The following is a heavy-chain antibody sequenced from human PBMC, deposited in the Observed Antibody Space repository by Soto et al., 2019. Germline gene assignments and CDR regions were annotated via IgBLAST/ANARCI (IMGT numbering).Heavy chain of an antibody. D-gene: IGHD3-10*01. CDR2: IIPKLGSA. CDR1: GGGNLRDYR. Sequence: QVQLVQSGAEVKEPGSSVKVSCKASGGGNLRDYRTTWVRRAPGQGLEWMGGIIPKLGSANYAQNFQGRVTVTADESTNTVDMELRSLRSDDTAVYYCARGVDGDNFGAVYWGQGTPVTVSS. V-gene: IGHV1-69*01. J-gene: IGHJ4*02. CDR3: ARGVDGDNFGAVY.